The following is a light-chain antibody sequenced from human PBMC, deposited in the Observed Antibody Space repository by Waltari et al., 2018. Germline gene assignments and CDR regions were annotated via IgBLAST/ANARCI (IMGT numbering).Light chain of an antibody. J-gene: IGLJ1*01. CDR2: LNSDGSH. V-gene: IGLV4-69*01. CDR1: SGHNSYA. CDR3: QTWGTGIHV. Sequence: QLVVTQSPSASASLGAAVKLTCTLSSGHNSYAIAWHQQQQEKGPRYLMKLNSDGSHNKGDGIPDRFSGSSSGTERYLTISSLQPEDEADYYCQTWGTGIHVFGTGTKVTVL.